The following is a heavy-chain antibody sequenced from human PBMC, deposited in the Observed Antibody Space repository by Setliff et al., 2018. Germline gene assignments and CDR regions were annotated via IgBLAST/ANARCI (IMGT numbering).Heavy chain of an antibody. CDR1: GFSINSGTHF. Sequence: SETLSLTCTVSGFSINSGTHFWGWIRQPPGKGLEWIGRIHYSGNAYYNASLKSRVIISVDTAQNQFSLSLSSVTAADTAVYYCARTGTYRYFDYWGQGTLVTVSS. CDR2: IHYSGNA. CDR3: ARTGTYRYFDY. J-gene: IGHJ4*02. V-gene: IGHV4-39*01. D-gene: IGHD1-1*01.